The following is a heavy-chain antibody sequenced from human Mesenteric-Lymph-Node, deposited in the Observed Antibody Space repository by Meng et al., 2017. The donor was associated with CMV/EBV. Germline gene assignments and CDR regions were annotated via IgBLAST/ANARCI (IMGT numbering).Heavy chain of an antibody. Sequence: GESLKISCAVSGFTFSNFEMNWVRQAPGKGLEWLSGISGSGDSIFYADSVKGRFTISRDNPKKSLFLQMNSLRVEDTAVYYCVRFAGDSHYDWFDPWGQGALVTVSS. CDR2: ISGSGDSI. J-gene: IGHJ5*02. CDR3: VRFAGDSHYDWFDP. CDR1: GFTFSNFE. D-gene: IGHD4-11*01. V-gene: IGHV3-48*03.